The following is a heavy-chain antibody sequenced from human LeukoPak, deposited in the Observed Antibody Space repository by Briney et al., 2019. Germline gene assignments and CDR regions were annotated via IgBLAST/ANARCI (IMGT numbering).Heavy chain of an antibody. Sequence: NASETLSLTCTVSGDSISSSSYYWGWIRQPPGKGLEWIGGIYYSGSTYYNPSLKSRVTISVDTSKNQFSLKLSSVTAADTAVYYCARHSEYGSGSYYVVPNWFDPWGQGTLVTVSS. CDR1: GDSISSSSYY. V-gene: IGHV4-39*01. CDR2: IYYSGST. CDR3: ARHSEYGSGSYYVVPNWFDP. J-gene: IGHJ5*02. D-gene: IGHD3-10*01.